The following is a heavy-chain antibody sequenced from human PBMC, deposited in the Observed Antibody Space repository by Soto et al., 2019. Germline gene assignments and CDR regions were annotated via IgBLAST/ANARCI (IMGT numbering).Heavy chain of an antibody. V-gene: IGHV4-59*01. CDR3: AREGCSGGNCYFDY. D-gene: IGHD2-15*01. CDR2: IYYSGST. J-gene: IGHJ4*02. CDR1: GGSISSSY. Sequence: SETLSLTCTVSGGSISSSYWIWIRQPPGTGLEWIGYIYYSGSTNYNPSLKSRVTVSVDTSKNQLSLKLSSVTAADTAVYYCAREGCSGGNCYFDYWGQGTLVTVSS.